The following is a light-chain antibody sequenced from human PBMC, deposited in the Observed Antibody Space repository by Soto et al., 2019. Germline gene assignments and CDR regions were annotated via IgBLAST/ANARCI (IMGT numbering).Light chain of an antibody. CDR1: SSDVGGYNY. CDR2: DVS. CDR3: RSYTSSSTL. V-gene: IGLV2-14*01. J-gene: IGLJ2*01. Sequence: QSALTQPASVSGSPGQSITISCTGTSSDVGGYNYVSWYQQHPGKAPKLMIYDVSNRPSGVSNRFSGSKSGNTASLTISGLQAEDEADYYCRSYTSSSTLFGGGTKRTVL.